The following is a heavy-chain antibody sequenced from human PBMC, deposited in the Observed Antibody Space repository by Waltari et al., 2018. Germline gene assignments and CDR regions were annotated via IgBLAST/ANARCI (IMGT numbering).Heavy chain of an antibody. J-gene: IGHJ5*02. V-gene: IGHV1-69*01. D-gene: IGHD4-17*01. Sequence: QVQLVQSGAEVKKPGASVKVSCKASGYTFTSYYMHWVRQAPGQGLEWMGGIIPIFGTANYAQKFQGRVTITADESTSTAYMELSSLRSEDTAVYYCARGGLRRNWFDPWGQGTLVTVSS. CDR2: IIPIFGTA. CDR3: ARGGLRRNWFDP. CDR1: GYTFTSYY.